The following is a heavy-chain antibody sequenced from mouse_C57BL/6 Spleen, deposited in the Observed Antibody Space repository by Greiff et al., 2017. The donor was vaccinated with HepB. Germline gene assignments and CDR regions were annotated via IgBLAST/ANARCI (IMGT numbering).Heavy chain of an antibody. CDR3: ARTLLYYYGSSYYAMDY. D-gene: IGHD1-1*01. Sequence: VKLVESGPGLVQPSQSLSITCTVSGFSLTSYGVHWVRQSPGKGLEWLGVIWSGGSTDYNAAFISRLSISKDNSKSQVFFKMNSLQADDTAIYYCARTLLYYYGSSYYAMDYWGQGTSVTVSS. J-gene: IGHJ4*01. V-gene: IGHV2-2*01. CDR1: GFSLTSYG. CDR2: IWSGGST.